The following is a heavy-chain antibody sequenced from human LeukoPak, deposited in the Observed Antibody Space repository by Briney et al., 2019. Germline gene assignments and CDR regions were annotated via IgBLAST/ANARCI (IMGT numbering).Heavy chain of an antibody. Sequence: PSETLSLTCAVHGGSFSGYYWSWIRQHPGKGLERIGEINHGGSTNYNPSLKSRVTISVDTSKNQFSLKLSSVTAADTAVYYCARGANRINDYVWGSYRYNHPFQHWGQGTLVTVSS. V-gene: IGHV4-34*01. CDR2: INHGGST. J-gene: IGHJ1*01. CDR1: GGSFSGYY. D-gene: IGHD3-16*02. CDR3: ARGANRINDYVWGSYRYNHPFQH.